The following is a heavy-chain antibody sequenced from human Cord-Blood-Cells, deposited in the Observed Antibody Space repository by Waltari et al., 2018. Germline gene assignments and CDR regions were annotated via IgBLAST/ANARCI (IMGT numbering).Heavy chain of an antibody. D-gene: IGHD5-18*01. Sequence: EVQLVESGGGLVKPGGSLRLSCAASGFTFSSYSMNWVRQAPGTGLEWVSSISSSSSYIYYADSVKGRCTISRDNAKNSLYLQMNSLRAEDTAVYYCVSLGYDSYGSTDYWGQGTLVTVSS. V-gene: IGHV3-21*01. CDR1: GFTFSSYS. CDR3: VSLGYDSYGSTDY. CDR2: ISSSSSYI. J-gene: IGHJ4*02.